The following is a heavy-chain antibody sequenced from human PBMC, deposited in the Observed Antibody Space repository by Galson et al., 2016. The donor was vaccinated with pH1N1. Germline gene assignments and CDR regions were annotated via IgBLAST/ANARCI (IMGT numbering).Heavy chain of an antibody. J-gene: IGHJ3*02. Sequence: LSLTCAVSGGSISSSNWWSWVRQPPGKGLEWIGEIYHSGSTNYNPSLKSRVTISVDKSKNQFSLKLSSVTAADRAVYYCARDPGSSGYYESSGYYKPGAFDIWGHGTMVTVSS. CDR3: ARDPGSSGYYESSGYYKPGAFDI. D-gene: IGHD3-22*01. CDR2: IYHSGST. CDR1: GGSISSSNW. V-gene: IGHV4-4*02.